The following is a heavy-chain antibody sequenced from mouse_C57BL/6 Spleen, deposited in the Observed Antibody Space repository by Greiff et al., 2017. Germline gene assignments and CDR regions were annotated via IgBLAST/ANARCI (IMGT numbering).Heavy chain of an antibody. CDR2: IHPNSGST. J-gene: IGHJ2*01. CDR3: ADAAKGNYLDY. CDR1: GYTFTSYW. Sequence: QVQLQQSGAELVKPGASVKLSCKASGYTFTSYWMHWVKQRPGQGLEWIGMIHPNSGSTNYNEKFKSKATLTVDKSSSTAYMQLSSLTSEDSAVXYCADAAKGNYLDYWGQGTTLTVSS. V-gene: IGHV1-64*01.